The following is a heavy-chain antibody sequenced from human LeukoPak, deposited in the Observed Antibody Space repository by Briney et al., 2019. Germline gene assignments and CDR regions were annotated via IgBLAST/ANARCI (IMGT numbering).Heavy chain of an antibody. CDR3: ARGPPYSSGCPDY. Sequence: GGSLGLSCVASGFTFSSYWMHWVRQAPGKGLVWISRINSDGTSKNYAGSVKGRFTISRDNAKNTLYLQMNSLRAEDTAVYYCARGPPYSSGCPDYWGQGNLVTVSS. CDR2: INSDGTSK. D-gene: IGHD6-19*01. J-gene: IGHJ4*02. CDR1: GFTFSSYW. V-gene: IGHV3-74*01.